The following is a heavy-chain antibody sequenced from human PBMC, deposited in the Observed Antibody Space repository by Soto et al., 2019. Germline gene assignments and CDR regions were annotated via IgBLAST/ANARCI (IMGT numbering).Heavy chain of an antibody. V-gene: IGHV4-31*03. J-gene: IGHJ5*02. CDR2: IFYSGST. CDR1: GGSISSGSYY. Sequence: QVQLQESGPGLVKPSQTLSLTCTVSGGSISSGSYYWSWIRQHPGKGLEWIGYIFYSGSTYYNPSLKRRGTISVDMSENQFSLKLSSVTAADTAVYYCARAKPGTTWFDPWGQGTLVTVSS. D-gene: IGHD1-7*01. CDR3: ARAKPGTTWFDP.